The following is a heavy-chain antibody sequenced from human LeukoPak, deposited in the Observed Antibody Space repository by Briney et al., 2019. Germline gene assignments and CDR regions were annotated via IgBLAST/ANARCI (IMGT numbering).Heavy chain of an antibody. D-gene: IGHD3-22*01. V-gene: IGHV1-69*05. Sequence: ASVKVSCKASGGTFSSYAISWVRQAPGQGLEWMGGIIPIFGTANYAQKLQGRVTMTTDTSTSTAYMELRSLRSDDTAVYYCARGGDSGYYKPPLAFDIWGQGTMVTVSS. J-gene: IGHJ3*02. CDR1: GGTFSSYA. CDR3: ARGGDSGYYKPPLAFDI. CDR2: IIPIFGTA.